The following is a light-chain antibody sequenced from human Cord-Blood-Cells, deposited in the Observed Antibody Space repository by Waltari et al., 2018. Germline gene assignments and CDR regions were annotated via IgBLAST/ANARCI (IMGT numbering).Light chain of an antibody. CDR1: QSISSY. J-gene: IGKJ3*01. V-gene: IGKV1-39*01. CDR2: AAS. Sequence: DIQMTQSPSSLSASVGDRVTITCRASQSISSYLNWYQQKPGKAPKLLFYAASSLQSGVTSRFSGSGSGTDFTLTISSLQPEDFATYYCQQSYSTPFTFGPGTKVDIK. CDR3: QQSYSTPFT.